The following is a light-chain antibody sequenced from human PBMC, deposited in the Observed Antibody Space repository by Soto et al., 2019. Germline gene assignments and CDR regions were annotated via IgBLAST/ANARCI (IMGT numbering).Light chain of an antibody. V-gene: IGKV1-5*01. Sequence: DIQMTQSPPTLSASVGYRFTMTCRASQSISKWLAWYQQKPGTAPKLLIYDASNLESGVPSRFSGSGSGTEVPLTSRRLQPDEAATDYCQQYDSYCPQAVGGGTKVDIK. CDR2: DAS. CDR1: QSISKW. CDR3: QQYDSYCPQA. J-gene: IGKJ4*01.